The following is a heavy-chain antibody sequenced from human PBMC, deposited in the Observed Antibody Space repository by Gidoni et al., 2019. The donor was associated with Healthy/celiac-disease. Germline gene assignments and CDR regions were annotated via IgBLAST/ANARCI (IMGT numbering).Heavy chain of an antibody. J-gene: IGHJ2*01. CDR1: SSSRSSSSYY. Sequence: QLQLQESGPGLVKPSETLSITCTVSSSSRSSSSYYWGWIRQPPGKGLEWIGSIYYSVSTYYNPSLKSRVTISVDTSKIQFSRKLSSVTAADTAVYYCARPQTVAATDWYFDLWGRGTLVTVSS. CDR2: IYYSVST. V-gene: IGHV4-39*01. CDR3: ARPQTVAATDWYFDL. D-gene: IGHD6-19*01.